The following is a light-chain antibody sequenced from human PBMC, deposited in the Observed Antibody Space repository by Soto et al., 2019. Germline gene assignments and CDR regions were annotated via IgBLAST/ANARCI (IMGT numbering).Light chain of an antibody. V-gene: IGKV3-20*01. CDR2: GAS. J-gene: IGKJ1*01. Sequence: EIVLTQSPGTLSLSPGERATLSCRASQSVSSSYLAWYQQKPGQAPRLLIYGASNRATGIPDRFSGSGSGTDFTLTISRLEPEDFAVYYCHQYASSPWTFGQGTKVEIK. CDR1: QSVSSSY. CDR3: HQYASSPWT.